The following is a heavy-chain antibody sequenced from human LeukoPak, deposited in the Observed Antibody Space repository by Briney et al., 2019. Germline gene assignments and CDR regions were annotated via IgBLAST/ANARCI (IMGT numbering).Heavy chain of an antibody. Sequence: GGSLRLSCAASGLTLSSYAMSWVRQPPGKGLEWVSVISGSGGSTYYADSVKGRFTISRDNSKNTLYLQMNSLRAEDTAVYYCAKDRGDFWSGSPTNYWGQGTLVTVSS. V-gene: IGHV3-23*01. J-gene: IGHJ4*02. CDR1: GLTLSSYA. D-gene: IGHD3-3*01. CDR3: AKDRGDFWSGSPTNY. CDR2: ISGSGGST.